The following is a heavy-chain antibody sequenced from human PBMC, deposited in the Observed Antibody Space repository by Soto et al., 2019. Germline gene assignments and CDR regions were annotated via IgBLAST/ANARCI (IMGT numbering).Heavy chain of an antibody. CDR2: ISAYNGNT. J-gene: IGHJ3*02. V-gene: IGHV1-18*01. CDR1: GYTFTSYG. Sequence: ASVKVSCKASGYTFTSYGISWVRQAPGQGLEWMGWISAYNGNTNYAQKLQGRVTMTTDTSTSTAYMEPRSLRSDDTAVYYCARFGDYYDSSGYYGGFAFDIWGQGTMVTVSS. CDR3: ARFGDYYDSSGYYGGFAFDI. D-gene: IGHD3-22*01.